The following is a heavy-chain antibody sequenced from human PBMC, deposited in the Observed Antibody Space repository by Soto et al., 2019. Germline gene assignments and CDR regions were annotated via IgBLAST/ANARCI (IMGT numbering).Heavy chain of an antibody. V-gene: IGHV4-59*08. CDR2: IYYSGST. CDR1: GGSISSYY. Sequence: PSETLSLTCTVSGGSISSYYWSWIRQPPGKGLEWIGYIYYSGSTNYNPSLKSRVTISVDTSKNQFSLKLSSVTAADTAVYYCARQEEPAYNWIDPRGQGTLVTVSS. CDR3: ARQEEPAYNWIDP. J-gene: IGHJ5*02.